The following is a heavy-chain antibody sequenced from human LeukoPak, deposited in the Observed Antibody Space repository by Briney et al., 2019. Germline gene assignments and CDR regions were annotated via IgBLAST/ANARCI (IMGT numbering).Heavy chain of an antibody. CDR3: ARTAYSEYSLCF. CDR2: ISSDGSST. V-gene: IGHV3-74*01. CDR1: GFPYSNYW. Sequence: PGGSLRLPCAASGFPYSNYWMHWVRQAPGKGLVWVSRISSDGSSTSYADSVKGRFTISRDNAKNTLYLQMNSLGAEDTAVYYCARTAYSEYSLCFWGAGTLVSVSS. D-gene: IGHD5-12*01. J-gene: IGHJ4*02.